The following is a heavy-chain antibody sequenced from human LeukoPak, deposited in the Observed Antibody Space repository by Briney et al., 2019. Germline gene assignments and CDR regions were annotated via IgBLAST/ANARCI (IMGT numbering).Heavy chain of an antibody. CDR1: GGSFSGYS. Sequence: PSETLSLTCAVYGGSFSGYSWSWIRQPPGKGLEWIGEINHSGSSNYNPSLKSRVTISVDTSKNQFSLKLTSLTAADAAVYYCARRPNWGSGHGFDPWGQGTLVTVSS. J-gene: IGHJ5*02. CDR2: INHSGSS. D-gene: IGHD6-25*01. CDR3: ARRPNWGSGHGFDP. V-gene: IGHV4-34*01.